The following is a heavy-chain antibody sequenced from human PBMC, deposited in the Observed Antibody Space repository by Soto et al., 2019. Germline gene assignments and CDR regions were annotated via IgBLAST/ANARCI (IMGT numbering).Heavy chain of an antibody. CDR3: AREAASDPSFYYHYMDV. Sequence: QEQLVQSGAEVKKPGAPVKVSCKASGYTFSNYNINWVRQASGQGLEWMGWMNPDSGNTGYAETFQGRVTMTRNSSISTAYMELSGLRSEDTAVYYCAREAASDPSFYYHYMDVWGKGTTVTASS. V-gene: IGHV1-8*01. J-gene: IGHJ6*03. CDR1: GYTFSNYN. D-gene: IGHD3-10*01. CDR2: MNPDSGNT.